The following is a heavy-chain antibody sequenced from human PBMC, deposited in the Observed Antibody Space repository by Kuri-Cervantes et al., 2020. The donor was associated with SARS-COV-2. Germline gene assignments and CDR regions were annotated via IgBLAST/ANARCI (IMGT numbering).Heavy chain of an antibody. V-gene: IGHV4-34*01. D-gene: IGHD2-21*01. J-gene: IGHJ4*02. CDR2: INHSGST. CDR3: ARGWLFGY. Sequence: GSLRLSCAVYGGSFSGYYWSWIRQPPGKGLEWIGEINHSGSTNYNPSLKSQVTISVDTSKNQFSPKLSSVTAADTAVYYCARGWLFGYWGQGTLVTVSS. CDR1: GGSFSGYY.